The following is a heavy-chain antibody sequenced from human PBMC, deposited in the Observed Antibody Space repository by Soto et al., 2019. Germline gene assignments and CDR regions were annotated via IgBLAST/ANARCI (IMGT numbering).Heavy chain of an antibody. V-gene: IGHV2-5*02. CDR3: AHRQGYGELRS. CDR2: IYWDDNK. Sequence: QITLKESGPTLVKPTQTLTLTCTFSGFSLSTNGVGVGWIRQPPGKALEWLALIYWDDNKRYSPSLKSRLTIPKDTPKNQVVLTMTNVDPVDTATYYCAHRQGYGELRSWGQGTLVTVSA. D-gene: IGHD4-17*01. J-gene: IGHJ4*02. CDR1: GFSLSTNGVG.